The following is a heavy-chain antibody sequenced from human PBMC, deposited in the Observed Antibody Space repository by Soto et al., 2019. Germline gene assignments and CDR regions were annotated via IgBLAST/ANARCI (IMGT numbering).Heavy chain of an antibody. J-gene: IGHJ5*02. Sequence: ASVKVSCKASGYTFTSYDINWVRQATGQGLEWMGWMNPNSGNTGYAQKFQGRVTMTRNTSISTAYMELSSLRSEDTAVYYCARGSGRRLSTIFGVVILNWFDPWGQGTLVTVSS. CDR3: ARGSGRRLSTIFGVVILNWFDP. V-gene: IGHV1-8*01. CDR2: MNPNSGNT. CDR1: GYTFTSYD. D-gene: IGHD3-3*01.